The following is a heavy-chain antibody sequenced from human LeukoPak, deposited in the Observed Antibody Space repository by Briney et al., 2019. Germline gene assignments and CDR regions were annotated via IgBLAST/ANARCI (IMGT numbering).Heavy chain of an antibody. Sequence: PGGSLRLSCAASGFTFSSYWMSWVRQAPGKGLEWVSAISGGGGSTYYADSVKGRFTISRDNSKNTLYLQMNSLRAEDTAVYYCAGYCSSTSCYGYWGQGTLVTVSS. CDR1: GFTFSSYW. CDR3: AGYCSSTSCYGY. CDR2: ISGGGGST. V-gene: IGHV3-23*01. J-gene: IGHJ4*02. D-gene: IGHD2-2*01.